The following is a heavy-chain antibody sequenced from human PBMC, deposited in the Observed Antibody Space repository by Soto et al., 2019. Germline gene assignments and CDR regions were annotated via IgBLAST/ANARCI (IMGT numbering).Heavy chain of an antibody. CDR2: INAGNGNT. CDR3: ARDACSGTSGHTQKNYYDMDG. V-gene: IGHV1-3*01. J-gene: IGHJ6*02. CDR1: GYTFTNYA. D-gene: IGHD2-2*01. Sequence: ASVTVSCKASGYTFTNYAMHWVRQAPGQRLKWMGWINAGNGNTKYSQKFQGRVTITRDTSASTAYMELSSLRSEDTAVYYCARDACSGTSGHTQKNYYDMDGWGQGTWVTVSS.